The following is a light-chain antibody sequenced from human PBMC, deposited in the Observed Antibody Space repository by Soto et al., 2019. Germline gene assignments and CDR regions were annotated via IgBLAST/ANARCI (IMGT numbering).Light chain of an antibody. CDR3: QQYDGAPLT. CDR2: GTS. V-gene: IGKV3-20*01. J-gene: IGKJ3*01. CDR1: QSVTSNY. Sequence: EIVLTQSPGTLSLSPGERATLSCRASQSVTSNYLAWYRQKPGQAPRLLIYGTSIRATGVPDRFNGSGSGTDFVLTINRLEPEDFAVYYCQQYDGAPLTFGPGTKVDIK.